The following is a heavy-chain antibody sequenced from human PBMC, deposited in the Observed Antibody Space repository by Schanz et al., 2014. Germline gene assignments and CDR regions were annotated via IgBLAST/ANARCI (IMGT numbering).Heavy chain of an antibody. Sequence: QVQLLQSGSEVKKPGASVMVSCEISGYTVSALAMHWVRQAPGKGLEWLGGFDVEDGETIYAQKFQGRVTMTEDTSTETAYMELSGLRSGDTAVYYCATNSPFRMVRGSNAFDAWGQGTMVTVSS. CDR2: FDVEDGET. J-gene: IGHJ3*01. D-gene: IGHD3-10*01. CDR1: GYTVSALA. V-gene: IGHV1-24*01. CDR3: ATNSPFRMVRGSNAFDA.